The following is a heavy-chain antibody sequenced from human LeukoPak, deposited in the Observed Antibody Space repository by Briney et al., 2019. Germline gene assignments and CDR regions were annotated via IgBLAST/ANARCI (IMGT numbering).Heavy chain of an antibody. D-gene: IGHD3-10*01. CDR1: GFTFSSYA. V-gene: IGHV3-23*01. J-gene: IGHJ4*02. Sequence: GGSLRLSCAASGFTFSSYALTWVRQAPGKGLEWVSAITTSGGSTHYADSVKGRFTISRDNSKNTLYLQMNSLRAEDTAVYYRAKEYGSGSYYYDYWGQGTLVTVSS. CDR3: AKEYGSGSYYYDY. CDR2: ITTSGGST.